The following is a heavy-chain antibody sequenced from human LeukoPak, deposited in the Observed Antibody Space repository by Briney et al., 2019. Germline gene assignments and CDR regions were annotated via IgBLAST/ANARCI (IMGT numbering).Heavy chain of an antibody. CDR3: ARQRYSSSVDY. CDR1: GGSISSYY. Sequence: SETLSLTCTVSGGSISSYYWSWIRQPPGKGLEWIGYIYYSGSTNYNPSLKSRVTISVDTSKNQFSLKLSSVTAADTAVYYCARQRYSSSVDYWGQGTLVTVSS. D-gene: IGHD6-13*01. J-gene: IGHJ4*02. CDR2: IYYSGST. V-gene: IGHV4-59*01.